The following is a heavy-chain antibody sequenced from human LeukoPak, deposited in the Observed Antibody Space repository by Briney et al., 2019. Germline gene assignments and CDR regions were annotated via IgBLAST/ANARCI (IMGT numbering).Heavy chain of an antibody. Sequence: ASVKVSCKASGYTFTSYGISWVRQAPGQGLEWMGWISAYNGNTNYAQKLQGRVNMTTDTSTSTAYMELRSLRSDDTAVYYCARAEANYGYYYYMDVWGKGTTVTVSS. V-gene: IGHV1-18*01. CDR1: GYTFTSYG. D-gene: IGHD3-10*01. J-gene: IGHJ6*03. CDR2: ISAYNGNT. CDR3: ARAEANYGYYYYMDV.